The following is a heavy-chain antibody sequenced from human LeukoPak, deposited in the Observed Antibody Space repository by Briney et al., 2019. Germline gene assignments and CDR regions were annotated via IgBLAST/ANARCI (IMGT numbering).Heavy chain of an antibody. CDR1: ADTFSNYG. CDR2: ISAYNGKT. J-gene: IGHJ4*02. V-gene: IGHV1-18*01. CDR3: ARDLDGSGSYYSDY. D-gene: IGHD3-10*01. Sequence: SEKVSCKASADTFSNYGFNWVRQAPGQGLEWMGWISAYNGKTKYAQKLQGRFTMSTDTSTSTAYMELRILTSDDTAVYYCARDLDGSGSYYSDYCGQGTLVTVSS.